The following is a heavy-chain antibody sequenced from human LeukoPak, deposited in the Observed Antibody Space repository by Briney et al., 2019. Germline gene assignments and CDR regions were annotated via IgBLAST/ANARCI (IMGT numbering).Heavy chain of an antibody. V-gene: IGHV1-69*13. CDR1: GGTFTSYA. Sequence: ASVKVSCKASGGTFTSYAISWVRQAPGQGLEWMGGIIPIFGTANYAQKFQGRVTITADESTSTAYMELSSLRSEDTAVHYCASETYYYDSSGYLFDYWGQGTLVTVSS. D-gene: IGHD3-22*01. J-gene: IGHJ4*02. CDR2: IIPIFGTA. CDR3: ASETYYYDSSGYLFDY.